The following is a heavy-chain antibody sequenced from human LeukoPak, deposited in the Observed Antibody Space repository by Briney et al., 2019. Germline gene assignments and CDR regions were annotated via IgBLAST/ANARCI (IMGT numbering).Heavy chain of an antibody. V-gene: IGHV4-59*01. CDR3: ASMGYYDSRLDY. J-gene: IGHJ4*02. CDR1: GCSISSYY. CDR2: IYYSGST. D-gene: IGHD3-22*01. Sequence: SETLFLTCTVSGCSISSYYWSWIRQPPGKGLEWIGYIYYSGSTNYNPSLKSRVTISVDTSKNQFSLKLSSVTAADTAVYYCASMGYYDSRLDYWGQGTLVTVSS.